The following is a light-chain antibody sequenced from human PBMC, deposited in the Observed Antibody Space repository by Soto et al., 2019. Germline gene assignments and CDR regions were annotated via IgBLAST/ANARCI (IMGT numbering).Light chain of an antibody. CDR2: EVS. CDR3: SSYTGTSALVL. Sequence: QSALTQPASVSGSPGQSITISCAGTSSDLGAYKYVSWYQQYSGKAPKLIISEVSNRPSGVSDRFSGSKSGNTASLTISRLHPEDEADYHCSSYTGTSALVLFGGGTKLTVL. V-gene: IGLV2-14*01. J-gene: IGLJ3*02. CDR1: SSDLGAYKY.